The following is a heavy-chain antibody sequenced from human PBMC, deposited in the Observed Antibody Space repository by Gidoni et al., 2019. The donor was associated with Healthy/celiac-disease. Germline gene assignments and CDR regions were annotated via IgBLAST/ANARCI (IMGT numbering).Heavy chain of an antibody. CDR3: AHFLRLGELSLFNWFDP. CDR2: IYWDDDK. J-gene: IGHJ5*02. CDR1: GFSLSTSGVG. Sequence: QITLKESGPTLVKPTQTLTLTCTFPGFSLSTSGVGVGWIRQPPGKALEWLALIYWDDDKRYSPSLKSRLTITKDTSKNQVVLTMTNMDPVDTATYYCAHFLRLGELSLFNWFDPWGQGTLVTVSS. D-gene: IGHD3-16*02. V-gene: IGHV2-5*02.